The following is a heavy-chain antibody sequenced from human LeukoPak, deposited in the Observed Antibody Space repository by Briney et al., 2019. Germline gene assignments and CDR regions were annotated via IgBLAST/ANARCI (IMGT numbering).Heavy chain of an antibody. V-gene: IGHV4-31*03. Sequence: SQTLSLTCTVSGGSISSGTYFWSWIRQPPGKGLEWIGYIHYSGSTYNNPSLKSRVTISVDTSKNQFSLKLSSVTAADTAVYYCARDGCSGPSCHGNWFDPWGQGTLVTVSS. CDR3: ARDGCSGPSCHGNWFDP. J-gene: IGHJ5*02. CDR2: IHYSGST. D-gene: IGHD2-2*01. CDR1: GGSISSGTYF.